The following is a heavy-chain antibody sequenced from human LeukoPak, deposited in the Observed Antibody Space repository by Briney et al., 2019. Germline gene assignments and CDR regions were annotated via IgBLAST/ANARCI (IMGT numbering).Heavy chain of an antibody. CDR1: GGSISSYY. CDR2: IYYSGST. V-gene: IGHV4-59*08. J-gene: IGHJ4*02. D-gene: IGHD4-17*01. Sequence: RSSETLSLTCTVSGGSISSYYWSWIRQPPGKGLEWTGYIYYSGSTNYNPSLKSRVTISVDTSKNQFSLKLSSVTAADTAVYYCARHHYGDYVPFDYWGQGTLVTVSS. CDR3: ARHHYGDYVPFDY.